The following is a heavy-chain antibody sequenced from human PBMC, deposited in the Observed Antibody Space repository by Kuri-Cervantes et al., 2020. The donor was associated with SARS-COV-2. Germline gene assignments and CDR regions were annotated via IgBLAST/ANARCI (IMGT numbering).Heavy chain of an antibody. CDR1: GGSMSRYY. V-gene: IGHV4-59*08. D-gene: IGHD6-19*01. Sequence: SETLSLTCTVSGGSMSRYYWSWIRQPPGKGLEWIGYIYYSGSTNYNPSLKSRVTISVDTSKNQFSLKLSSVTAADTAVYYCARIAVAGTGVVYWGQGTLVTSSS. CDR2: IYYSGST. CDR3: ARIAVAGTGVVY. J-gene: IGHJ4*02.